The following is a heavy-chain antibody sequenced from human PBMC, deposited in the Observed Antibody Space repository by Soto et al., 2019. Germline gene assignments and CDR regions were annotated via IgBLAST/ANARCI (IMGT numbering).Heavy chain of an antibody. J-gene: IGHJ6*02. CDR2: ITSTGGDT. CDR3: TKASSDRHHMDV. Sequence: GSRRLSGATAGFSFSNFVIRWVRQTPGKGLEWVSTITSTGGDTYYTDSVKGRFTISRDNSKNTLYLQMSSLRAEDTALYYCTKASSDRHHMDVWGQGTTVTVSS. V-gene: IGHV3-23*01. CDR1: GFSFSNFV.